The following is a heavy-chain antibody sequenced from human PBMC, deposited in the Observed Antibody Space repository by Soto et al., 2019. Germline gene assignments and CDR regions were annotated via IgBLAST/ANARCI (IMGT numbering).Heavy chain of an antibody. CDR1: GDSLSNNHW. Sequence: QLRESCPGLVQPSETLSLTCDVSGDSLSNNHWWSWVRQAPGKGLEWIGEIWHTGRPNYNPSLKSRVAISLDKSKNQFSLRLSSVTDVDTAVYYCVRDSRTGCSSINCYMHWGQGTLVTVSS. CDR3: VRDSRTGCSSINCYMH. V-gene: IGHV4-4*02. CDR2: IWHTGRP. J-gene: IGHJ4*02. D-gene: IGHD2-21*01.